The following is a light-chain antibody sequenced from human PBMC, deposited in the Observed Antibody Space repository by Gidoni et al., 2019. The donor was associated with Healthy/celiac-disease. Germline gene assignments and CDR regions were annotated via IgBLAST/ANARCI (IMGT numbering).Light chain of an antibody. CDR2: AAS. Sequence: DIQMTQSPSSLSASVGDRVTITCRASQSISSYLNCYQQKPGKAPKLLIYAASSLQSGVTSRFSGSGSGTDFTLTISSLQPEDFATYYCQQSYSTLSWTFGQXTKVEIK. CDR1: QSISSY. CDR3: QQSYSTLSWT. J-gene: IGKJ1*01. V-gene: IGKV1-39*01.